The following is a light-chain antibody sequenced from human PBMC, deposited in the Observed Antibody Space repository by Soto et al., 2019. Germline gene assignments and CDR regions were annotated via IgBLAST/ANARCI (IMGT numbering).Light chain of an antibody. CDR3: QHRST. J-gene: IGKJ3*01. CDR2: DAS. Sequence: EIVLTQSPATLSLSPGERVTLSCRASQSVSRDLAWYQQKPGQAPRLLIYDASNRATGIPARFSGSGSGTDFNLTVSSLEPEDCAVYYCQHRSTFGPGTTVDIK. CDR1: QSVSRD. V-gene: IGKV3-11*01.